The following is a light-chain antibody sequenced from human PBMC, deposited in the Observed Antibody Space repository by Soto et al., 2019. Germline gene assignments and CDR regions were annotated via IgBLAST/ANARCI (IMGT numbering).Light chain of an antibody. J-gene: IGKJ5*01. CDR3: QQYYLTPT. CDR2: GAS. V-gene: IGKV3D-15*01. Sequence: MTQSPDTLSVSPGETVTLSCRASQSVRSKLAWYQQKPGQAPRLLVYGASNRATGIPDRFSGSGSGTDFTLTINSLQAEDVAVYYCQQYYLTPTFGQGTRLEIK. CDR1: QSVRSK.